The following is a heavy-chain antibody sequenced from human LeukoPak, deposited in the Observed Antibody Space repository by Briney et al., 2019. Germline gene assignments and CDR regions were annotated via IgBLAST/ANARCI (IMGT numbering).Heavy chain of an antibody. CDR1: GFMFSSYG. CDR3: AKGERYYGSGGYYYMDV. CDR2: IRYDGSNK. V-gene: IGHV3-30*02. J-gene: IGHJ6*03. D-gene: IGHD3-10*01. Sequence: GGSLRLSCAASGFMFSSYGIHWVRQAPGKGLEWVSFIRYDGSNKYYADSVKGRFTISRDNSKNTLYLQMNSLRAEDTAVYYCAKGERYYGSGGYYYMDVWGKGTTVTVSS.